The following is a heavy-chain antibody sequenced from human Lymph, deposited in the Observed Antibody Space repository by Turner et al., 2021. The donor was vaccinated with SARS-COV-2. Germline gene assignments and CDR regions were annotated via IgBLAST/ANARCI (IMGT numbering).Heavy chain of an antibody. CDR1: GFTFDDYA. J-gene: IGHJ4*02. CDR2: ISGDGGCT. D-gene: IGHD2-15*01. Sequence: EVQLVESGGGVVQRGGSLRLACAAAGFTFDDYAMHWVRQAPGKGLEWVSLISGDGGCTYYADSVKGRFTISRDNSKNSLSLQMNSLRAEDTALYYCAKDPGYCSGGSCYSRTYFDFWGQGTLVTVSA. V-gene: IGHV3-43*02. CDR3: AKDPGYCSGGSCYSRTYFDF.